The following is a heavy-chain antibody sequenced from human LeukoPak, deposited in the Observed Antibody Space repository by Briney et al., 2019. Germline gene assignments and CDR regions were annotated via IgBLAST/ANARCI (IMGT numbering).Heavy chain of an antibody. CDR1: GGTFSSYA. Sequence: SVKVSCKASGGTFSSYAISWVRQAPGQGLEWMGGIIPIFGTANYAQKFQGRVTITEDESTSTAYMELSSLRSEDTAVYYCARGHPYGDYEGAWGQGTLVTVSS. V-gene: IGHV1-69*13. CDR3: ARGHPYGDYEGA. J-gene: IGHJ5*02. D-gene: IGHD4-17*01. CDR2: IIPIFGTA.